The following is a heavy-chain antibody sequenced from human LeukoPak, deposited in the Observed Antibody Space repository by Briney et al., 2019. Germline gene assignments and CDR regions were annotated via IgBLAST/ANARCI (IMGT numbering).Heavy chain of an antibody. V-gene: IGHV4-34*01. Sequence: PSETLSLTCAVYGGSFSTYYWSWIRQPPGKGLEWIGEINHSGSTNYNPSLKSRVTISVDTYKNQFSLKLSSVTAADTAVYYCAGGGFYCGGDCYVDYWGQGTLVTVSS. J-gene: IGHJ4*02. CDR2: INHSGST. CDR3: AGGGFYCGGDCYVDY. CDR1: GGSFSTYY. D-gene: IGHD2-21*02.